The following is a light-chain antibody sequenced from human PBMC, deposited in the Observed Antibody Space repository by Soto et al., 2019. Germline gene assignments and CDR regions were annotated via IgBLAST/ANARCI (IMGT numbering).Light chain of an antibody. CDR1: PDISRY. CDR3: QQLQRTPFT. J-gene: IGKJ3*01. CDR2: GTS. Sequence: QLTQSPSSLSASVGDRVTITCRASPDISRYLAWYQPKAWKAPKLLIYGTSTLQSGVPSRFSAVGSGTEFTLNISSLQPEDFAADHCQQLQRTPFTFGPGTTVD. V-gene: IGKV1-9*01.